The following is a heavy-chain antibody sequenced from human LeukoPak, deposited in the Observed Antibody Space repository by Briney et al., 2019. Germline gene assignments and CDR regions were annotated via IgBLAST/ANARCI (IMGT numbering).Heavy chain of an antibody. Sequence: QPGGSLRLSCAASGFTFSSYEMNWVRQAPGKGLEWVSYISSSGSTIYYADSVKGRFTISRDNSKNTLYLQMNSLRAEDTAVYYCAKDVAAAGGYNWFDPWGEGTLVTVSS. V-gene: IGHV3-48*03. CDR3: AKDVAAAGGYNWFDP. J-gene: IGHJ5*02. CDR1: GFTFSSYE. CDR2: ISSSGSTI. D-gene: IGHD6-13*01.